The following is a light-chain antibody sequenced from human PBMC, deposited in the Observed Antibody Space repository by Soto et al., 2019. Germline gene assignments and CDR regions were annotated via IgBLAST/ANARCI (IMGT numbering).Light chain of an antibody. V-gene: IGKV4-1*01. J-gene: IGKJ4*01. CDR2: WAS. CDR3: QQYFSTPFT. CDR1: QSLQYSNGYNKNH. Sequence: DIVLTQSQLSLPVIXXEPAXISCKSSQSLQYSNGYNKNHLTWFQQKPGQPXKLLIYWASTRESGVPDRFSGSGSGTDFTLTISSLQAEDVAVYYCQQYFSTPFTFGGGTK.